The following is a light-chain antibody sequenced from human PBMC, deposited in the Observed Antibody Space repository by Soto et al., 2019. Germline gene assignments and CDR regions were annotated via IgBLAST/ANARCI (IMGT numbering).Light chain of an antibody. Sequence: QSALTQPASVSGSPGQSITISCTGTSSDVGGYNYVSWYQQHPGKAPKLMIYEVSNRPSGVSNRFFGSKSGNTASLTISGLQAEDEADYYCSSYTTGSTLDVFGTGTKLTVL. CDR3: SSYTTGSTLDV. CDR1: SSDVGGYNY. J-gene: IGLJ1*01. CDR2: EVS. V-gene: IGLV2-14*01.